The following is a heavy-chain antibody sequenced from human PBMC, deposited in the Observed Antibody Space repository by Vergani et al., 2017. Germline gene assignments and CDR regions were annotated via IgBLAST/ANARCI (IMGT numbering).Heavy chain of an antibody. CDR3: ASLATGTTPMNDAFDI. V-gene: IGHV1-2*02. CDR1: GYTFTGYY. D-gene: IGHD1-1*01. Sequence: QVQLVQSGAEVKKPGASVKVSCKASGYTFTGYYMHWVRQAPGQGLEWMGWINPNSGGTNYAQKFQGRVTMTRDTSISTAYMELSRLRSDDTAVYYCASLATGTTPMNDAFDIWGQGTMVTVSS. CDR2: INPNSGGT. J-gene: IGHJ3*02.